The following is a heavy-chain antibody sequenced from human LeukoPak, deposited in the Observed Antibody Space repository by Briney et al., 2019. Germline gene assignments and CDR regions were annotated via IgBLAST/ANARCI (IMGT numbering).Heavy chain of an antibody. CDR1: GFTFDDYA. Sequence: GGSLRLSCAASGFTFDDYAMHWVRQAPGKGLEWVSGISWNSGNIDYADSVKGRFTISRDNAKNSLYLQMNSLRAEDTALYYCAKGRTLHYYDSSGYYWGYFDYWGQGTLVTVSS. V-gene: IGHV3-9*01. D-gene: IGHD3-22*01. J-gene: IGHJ4*02. CDR2: ISWNSGNI. CDR3: AKGRTLHYYDSSGYYWGYFDY.